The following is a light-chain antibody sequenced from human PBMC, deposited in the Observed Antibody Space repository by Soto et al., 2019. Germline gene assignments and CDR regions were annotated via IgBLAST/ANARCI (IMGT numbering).Light chain of an antibody. CDR3: QQYNNWPMYT. J-gene: IGKJ2*01. Sequence: EMTMTQSPATLSVSPGERATLSCRASQSVRNNLAWYQQKPGQAPRLLIYDASTRATGIPARFSGSGSGAEFTLTISSLQSEDFAVYYCQQYNNWPMYTFGQGTKLEIK. CDR2: DAS. CDR1: QSVRNN. V-gene: IGKV3-15*01.